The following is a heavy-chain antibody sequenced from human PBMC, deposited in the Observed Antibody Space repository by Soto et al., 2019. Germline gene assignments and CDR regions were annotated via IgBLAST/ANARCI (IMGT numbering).Heavy chain of an antibody. Sequence: QVQLVESGGGVVQPGGSLRLSCATSGFTFSDSGMHWVRQAPGKGLEWVAVIWSDGSDKSYADSVEGRFTISRDNSKNTLYLQMKRLRAEDTGVYYSVRGKRYSSSSGWGGGFDYWGQGTLVTVSS. D-gene: IGHD6-6*01. CDR2: IWSDGSDK. CDR1: GFTFSDSG. CDR3: VRGKRYSSSSGWGGGFDY. J-gene: IGHJ4*02. V-gene: IGHV3-33*01.